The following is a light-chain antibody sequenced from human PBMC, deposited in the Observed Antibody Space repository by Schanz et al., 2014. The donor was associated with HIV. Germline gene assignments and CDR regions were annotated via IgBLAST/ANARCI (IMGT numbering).Light chain of an antibody. CDR1: QSLLHTTGQTY. Sequence: DIVMTQSPLSLPVSPGEPASISCRSSQSLLHTTGQTYVDWYLQKPGKSPQLLIYLGSNRASGVPDRFGGSGSGTDFTLKISRVEAEDVGVYYCMQALQTPITFGQGTRLEIK. CDR3: MQALQTPIT. CDR2: LGS. J-gene: IGKJ5*01. V-gene: IGKV2-28*01.